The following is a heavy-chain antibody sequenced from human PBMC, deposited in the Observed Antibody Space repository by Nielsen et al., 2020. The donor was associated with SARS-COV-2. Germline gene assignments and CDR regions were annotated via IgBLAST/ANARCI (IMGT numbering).Heavy chain of an antibody. CDR1: GFTFSSYA. J-gene: IGHJ4*02. D-gene: IGHD2-2*01. CDR2: ISYDGSNK. Sequence: GESLKISCAASGFTFSSYAMHWVRQAPGKGLEWVAVISYDGSNKYYADSVKSRFTISRDNSKNTLYLQMNSLRAEDTAVYYCFSAVPAAKGGRAAAGYWGQGTLATVSS. V-gene: IGHV3-30*14. CDR3: FSAVPAAKGGRAAAGY.